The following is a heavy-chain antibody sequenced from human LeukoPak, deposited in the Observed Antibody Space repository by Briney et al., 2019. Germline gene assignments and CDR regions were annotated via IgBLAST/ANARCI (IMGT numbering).Heavy chain of an antibody. D-gene: IGHD2-15*01. V-gene: IGHV4-39*07. CDR3: ARSTGKDTRAFDI. J-gene: IGHJ3*02. Sequence: SETLSLTCTVSGGSISSSYYYWGWIRQPPGKGLEWIGSIYSSGSTYYNPSLKSRVTISVDKSKNQFSLKLSSVTAADTAVYYCARSTGKDTRAFDIWGQGTMVTVSS. CDR1: GGSISSSYYY. CDR2: IYSSGST.